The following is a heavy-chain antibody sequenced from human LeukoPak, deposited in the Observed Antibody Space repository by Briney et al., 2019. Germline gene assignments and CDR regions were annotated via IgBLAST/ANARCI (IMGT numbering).Heavy chain of an antibody. CDR2: IYYSGST. V-gene: IGHV4-59*08. Sequence: PSETLSLTCTVSGGSISSYYWSWIRQPPGKGLEWIGYIYYSGSTNYNPSLKSRVTISVDTSKNQFSLKLSSVTAADTAVYYCARRVGPYSSSWTDAFDIWGQGTMVTVSS. D-gene: IGHD6-13*01. CDR1: GGSISSYY. CDR3: ARRVGPYSSSWTDAFDI. J-gene: IGHJ3*02.